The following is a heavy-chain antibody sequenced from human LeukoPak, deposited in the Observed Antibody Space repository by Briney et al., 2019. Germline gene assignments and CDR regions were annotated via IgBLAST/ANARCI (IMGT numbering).Heavy chain of an antibody. CDR3: ARGSLGELSPPYDY. V-gene: IGHV4-30-2*01. Sequence: SQTLSLTCAVSGGSISSGGYSWSWIRQPPGKGLEWIGYIYHSGSTYYNPSLKSRVTISVDRSKNQFSLKLSSVTAADTAVYYCARGSLGELSPPYDYWGQGTLVTVSS. D-gene: IGHD3-16*02. CDR1: GGSISSGGYS. CDR2: IYHSGST. J-gene: IGHJ4*02.